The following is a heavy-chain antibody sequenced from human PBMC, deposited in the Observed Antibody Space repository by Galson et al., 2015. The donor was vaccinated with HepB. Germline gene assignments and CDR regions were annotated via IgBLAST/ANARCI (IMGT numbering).Heavy chain of an antibody. CDR2: ILHDGSDN. CDR1: GFTFSDYA. D-gene: IGHD3-3*01. V-gene: IGHV3-30*04. Sequence: SLRLSCAGAGFTFSDYAMHWVRQAPGKGLEWVAHILHDGSDNYYADSVKGRFTISKDDSKNTVYLEMNNLRAEDTAQYYCARDSKTGYYGMDVWGQGTAVIVSS. J-gene: IGHJ6*02. CDR3: ARDSKTGYYGMDV.